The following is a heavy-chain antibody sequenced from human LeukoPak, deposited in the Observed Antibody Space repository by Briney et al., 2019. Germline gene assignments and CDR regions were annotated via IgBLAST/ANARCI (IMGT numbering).Heavy chain of an antibody. Sequence: GASVKVSCKASGYTFTGYYMHWVRQAPGQGLEWMGWINPNSGGTNYAQKFQGWVTMTRDTSISTAYMELSRLRSDDTAVYYCARGQYCSGGSCYLSNWFDPWGQGTLVTVSS. CDR2: INPNSGGT. V-gene: IGHV1-2*04. CDR3: ARGQYCSGGSCYLSNWFDP. J-gene: IGHJ5*02. D-gene: IGHD2-15*01. CDR1: GYTFTGYY.